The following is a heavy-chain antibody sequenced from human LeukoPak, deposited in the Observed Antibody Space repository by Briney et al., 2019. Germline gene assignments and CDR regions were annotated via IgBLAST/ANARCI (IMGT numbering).Heavy chain of an antibody. CDR3: ARDQGLWFGELSGPADAFDI. CDR2: IYHSGST. CDR1: GYSISSGYY. D-gene: IGHD3-10*01. V-gene: IGHV4-38-2*02. J-gene: IGHJ3*02. Sequence: SETLSLTCTVSGYSISSGYYWGWIRQPPGKGLEWIGSIYHSGSTYYNPSLKSRVTISVDTSKNQFSLKLSSVTAADTAVYYCARDQGLWFGELSGPADAFDIWGQGTMVTVSS.